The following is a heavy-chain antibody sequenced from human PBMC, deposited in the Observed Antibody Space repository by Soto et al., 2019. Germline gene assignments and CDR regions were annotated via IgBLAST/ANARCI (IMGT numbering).Heavy chain of an antibody. CDR1: RFTFSDFA. D-gene: IGHD1-20*01. CDR2: IGGGGTDT. Sequence: DVQLLESGGGLVQPGGSLTLSCAASRFTFSDFAMSWVRQAPGKGLEWVSSIGGGGTDTYYEDSVKGRFTISRDNPKNTLYLQMDSLRDEDTAVYYCAKDAVPYNGKWDWFDSWGQGTLVIVSS. J-gene: IGHJ5*01. CDR3: AKDAVPYNGKWDWFDS. V-gene: IGHV3-23*01.